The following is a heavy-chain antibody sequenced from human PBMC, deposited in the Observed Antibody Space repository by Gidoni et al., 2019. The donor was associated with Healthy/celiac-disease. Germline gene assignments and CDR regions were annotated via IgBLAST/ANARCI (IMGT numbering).Heavy chain of an antibody. Sequence: QVQLVESGGGVVQPGRSLRLSCAASGFTFSSYGMPWVRQAPGKGLEWVAVISYDGRNKYYADSVEGRFTISRDNSKNTLCLQMTSLRAEDTAVYYCAKVMSPIGQLVSYYYYYMDVWGKGTTVTVSS. CDR2: ISYDGRNK. V-gene: IGHV3-30*18. D-gene: IGHD6-6*01. CDR3: AKVMSPIGQLVSYYYYYMDV. J-gene: IGHJ6*03. CDR1: GFTFSSYG.